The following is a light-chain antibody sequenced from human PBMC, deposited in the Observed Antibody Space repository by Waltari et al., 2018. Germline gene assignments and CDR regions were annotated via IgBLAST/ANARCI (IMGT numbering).Light chain of an antibody. J-gene: IGKJ2*01. CDR1: QSVLSSSNNQHY. CDR3: QQCYSSPYT. CDR2: WAS. Sequence: DIVMTQSPDSLALSLGERATINCKSSQSVLSSSNNQHYFGWYQQNPGQPPKLLISWASTRESGVPDLCSCGGSGTDFTLTISSLQAEDVAIYYCQQCYSSPYTFGQWTKLEIK. V-gene: IGKV4-1*01.